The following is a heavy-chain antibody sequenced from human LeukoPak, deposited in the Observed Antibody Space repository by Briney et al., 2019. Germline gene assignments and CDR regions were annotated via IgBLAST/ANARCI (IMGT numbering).Heavy chain of an antibody. V-gene: IGHV1-18*01. J-gene: IGHJ4*02. Sequence: ASVKVSFKASGYTFTSYGISWVRQAPGQGLEWMGWISAYNGNTNYAQKLQGRVTMTTDTSTSTAYMELRSLRSDDTAVYYCAGGANYDILTGREYFDYWGQGTLVTVSS. CDR3: AGGANYDILTGREYFDY. CDR2: ISAYNGNT. D-gene: IGHD3-9*01. CDR1: GYTFTSYG.